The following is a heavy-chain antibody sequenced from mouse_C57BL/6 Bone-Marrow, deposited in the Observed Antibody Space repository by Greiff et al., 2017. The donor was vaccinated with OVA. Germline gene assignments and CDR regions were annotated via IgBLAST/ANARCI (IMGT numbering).Heavy chain of an antibody. CDR3: ASDYGSSLFAY. CDR2: IWGVGST. Sequence: VQLQESGPGLVAPSQSLSITCTVSGFSLTSYGVDWVRQSPGKGLEWLGVIWGVGSTNYNSALKSRLSISKDNSKSQVFLKMNSLQTDDTAMYYCASDYGSSLFAYWGQGTLVTVSA. J-gene: IGHJ3*01. CDR1: GFSLTSYG. D-gene: IGHD1-1*01. V-gene: IGHV2-6*01.